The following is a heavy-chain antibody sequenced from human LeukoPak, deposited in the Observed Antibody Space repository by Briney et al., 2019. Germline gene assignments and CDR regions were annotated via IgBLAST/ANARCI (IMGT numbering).Heavy chain of an antibody. V-gene: IGHV3-7*01. CDR2: INPDGSVG. J-gene: IGHJ4*02. D-gene: IGHD3-10*01. CDR3: ARATYSHTIWHY. Sequence: GGSLRLSCAASGFRFSDYWMSWVRQAPGKGLEWVASINPDGSVGKYVDSVEGRFTISRDNAKNSLYLQMNTLRAEDTALYYCARATYSHTIWHYWGQGTLVTVSS. CDR1: GFRFSDYW.